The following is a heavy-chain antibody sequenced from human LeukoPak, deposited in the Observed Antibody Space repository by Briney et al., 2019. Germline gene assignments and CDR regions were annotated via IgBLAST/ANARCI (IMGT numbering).Heavy chain of an antibody. CDR3: ARVYCSSNSCYEVY. CDR1: GVSISGYS. D-gene: IGHD2-2*01. Sequence: SETLSLTCTVSGVSISGYSWSWIRQPPGKGLECIGYIYYNGSTNYNPSLKSRVTLSLDTSKKQFSLKLSSVTAADTAVYYCARVYCSSNSCYEVYWGQGALVTVS. CDR2: IYYNGST. J-gene: IGHJ4*02. V-gene: IGHV4-59*01.